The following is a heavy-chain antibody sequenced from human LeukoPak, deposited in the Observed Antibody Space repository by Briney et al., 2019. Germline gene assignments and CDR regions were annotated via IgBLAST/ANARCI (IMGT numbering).Heavy chain of an antibody. CDR3: ARDGGSSSQSY. Sequence: PGGSLRLSCAASGFTFSSYSMNWVRQAPGKGLEWVSYISGSTSIIYYADSVKGRFTISRDNAKNSLYLQMNSLRVEDTAVYYCARDGGSSSQSYWGQGTLVTVSS. CDR2: ISGSTSII. J-gene: IGHJ4*02. D-gene: IGHD6-6*01. V-gene: IGHV3-48*01. CDR1: GFTFSSYS.